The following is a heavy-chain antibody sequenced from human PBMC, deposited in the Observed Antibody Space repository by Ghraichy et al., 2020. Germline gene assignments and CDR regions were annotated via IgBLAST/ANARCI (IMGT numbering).Heavy chain of an antibody. CDR1: GFTFSNYA. Sequence: GSLRLSCAASGFTFSNYAMSWVRQAPGKGLEWVSPISGSGGGTYYADSVKGRFTISRDNSKNTLFLQMNSLRGEDTAVYYCAKHAGYSSGYAADYWGQGTLVTVSS. CDR2: ISGSGGGT. D-gene: IGHD5-18*01. CDR3: AKHAGYSSGYAADY. J-gene: IGHJ4*02. V-gene: IGHV3-23*01.